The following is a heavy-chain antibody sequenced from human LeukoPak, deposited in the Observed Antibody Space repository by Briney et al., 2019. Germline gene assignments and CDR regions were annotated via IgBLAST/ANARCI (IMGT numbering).Heavy chain of an antibody. CDR3: ARESRSSFPPHAPRSYFDY. V-gene: IGHV1-2*02. CDR2: INPNNGGT. CDR1: GYTFTGYY. J-gene: IGHJ4*02. D-gene: IGHD1-26*01. Sequence: VASVKVSCKASGYTFTGYYIHWVRQAPGQGLEWMGWINPNNGGTNYAQKFQGRVTMTRDTSISTAYMELISLTSDDTAVYFCARESRSSFPPHAPRSYFDYWGQGTLVTVSS.